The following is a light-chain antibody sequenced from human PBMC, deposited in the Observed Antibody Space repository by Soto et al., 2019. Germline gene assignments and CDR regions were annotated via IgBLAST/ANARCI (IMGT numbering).Light chain of an antibody. CDR2: GVS. Sequence: EIVMTQSPATLSVSPGERATLSCRASQSVSSSLAWYQQKPGQAPRLLIYGVSVRATGIPARFSGSGSGTEFTLTISSLQSEDLAVYFCQQYHNWPPTFGQGTKVDIK. J-gene: IGKJ1*01. CDR1: QSVSSS. CDR3: QQYHNWPPT. V-gene: IGKV3-15*01.